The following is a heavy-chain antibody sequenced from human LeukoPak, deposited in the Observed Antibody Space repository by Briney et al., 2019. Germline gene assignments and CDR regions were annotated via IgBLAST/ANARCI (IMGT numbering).Heavy chain of an antibody. Sequence: GGSLRLSCAASGFTFSTYAMHWVRQAPGKGLEWLTVISYNGSHQYYSNSVRGRFTISRDNSRNSVFLQINRLRPEDTAVYYCATSIRRITISSWGQGTLVTVSS. V-gene: IGHV3-30*04. CDR3: ATSIRRITISS. D-gene: IGHD3-3*01. J-gene: IGHJ4*02. CDR2: ISYNGSHQ. CDR1: GFTFSTYA.